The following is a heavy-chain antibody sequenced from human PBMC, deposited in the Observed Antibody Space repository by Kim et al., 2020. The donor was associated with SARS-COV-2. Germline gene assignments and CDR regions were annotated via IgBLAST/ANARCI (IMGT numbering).Heavy chain of an antibody. D-gene: IGHD3-22*01. CDR1: GFTFSSYE. CDR2: IRTSGDSM. J-gene: IGHJ4*02. CDR3: ARVAYSNGYLDY. V-gene: IGHV3-48*03. Sequence: GGSLRLSCVGSGFTFSSYEMNWVRQAPGKGLEWISHIRTSGDSMYYADSVKGRFTISRDNAKNLLYLQMNSLRVEDTAVYYCARVAYSNGYLDYWGLGTLVTVSS.